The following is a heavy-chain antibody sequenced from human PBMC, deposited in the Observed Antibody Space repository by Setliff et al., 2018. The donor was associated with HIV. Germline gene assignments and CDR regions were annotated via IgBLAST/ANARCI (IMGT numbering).Heavy chain of an antibody. D-gene: IGHD6-6*01. CDR3: ARETERWYSSSSGRAFDI. J-gene: IGHJ3*02. V-gene: IGHV1-69*08. CDR1: GGTFSSYS. CDR2: IIPIFGTA. Sequence: SVKVSCKASGGTFSSYSISWVRQAPGQGLEWMGRIIPIFGTANYAQTLQGRVTITADKSTSTAYMELSSLRSEDTAVYYCARETERWYSSSSGRAFDIWGQGTVVTVSS.